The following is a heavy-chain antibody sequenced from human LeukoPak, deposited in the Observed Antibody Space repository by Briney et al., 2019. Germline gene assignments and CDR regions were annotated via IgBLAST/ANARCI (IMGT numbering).Heavy chain of an antibody. Sequence: SVKVSCKASGGTFSSYAISWVRQAPGQGLEWMGGIIPIFGTANYAQKFQGRVTITADESTSTTYMELSSLRSEDTAVYYCARAGRITMIVVVTNLDYWGQGTLVTVSS. D-gene: IGHD3-22*01. CDR3: ARAGRITMIVVVTNLDY. J-gene: IGHJ4*02. CDR2: IIPIFGTA. CDR1: GGTFSSYA. V-gene: IGHV1-69*01.